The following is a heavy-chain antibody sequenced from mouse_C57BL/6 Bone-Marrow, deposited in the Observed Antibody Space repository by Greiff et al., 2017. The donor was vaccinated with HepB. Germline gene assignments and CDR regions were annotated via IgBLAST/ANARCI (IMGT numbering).Heavy chain of an antibody. J-gene: IGHJ1*03. D-gene: IGHD2-1*01. CDR1: GFTFSDYY. Sequence: EVKLMESEGGLVQPGSSMKLSCTASGFTFSDYYMAWVRQVPEKGLEWVANINYDGSSTYYLDSLKSRFIISRDNAKNILYLQMSSLKSEDTATYYCARAGLYGNYGYFDVWGTGTTVTVSS. V-gene: IGHV5-16*01. CDR2: INYDGSST. CDR3: ARAGLYGNYGYFDV.